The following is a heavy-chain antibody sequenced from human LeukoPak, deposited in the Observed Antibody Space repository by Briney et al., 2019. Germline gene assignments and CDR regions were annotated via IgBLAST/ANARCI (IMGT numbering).Heavy chain of an antibody. CDR2: INHSGST. CDR1: GGSFSGYC. D-gene: IGHD3-10*01. CDR3: ASEAYYYGSWRSGDDAFDI. Sequence: SETLSLTCAVYGGSFSGYCWSWIRQPPGKGLEWIGEINHSGSTNYNPSLKSRVTISVDTSKNQFSLKLSSVTAADTAVYYCASEAYYYGSWRSGDDAFDIWGQGTMVTVSS. J-gene: IGHJ3*02. V-gene: IGHV4-34*01.